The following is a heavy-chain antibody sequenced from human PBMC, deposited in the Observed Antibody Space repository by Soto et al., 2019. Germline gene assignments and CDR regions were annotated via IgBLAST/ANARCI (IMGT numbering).Heavy chain of an antibody. CDR1: GYTFTSYG. CDR3: ARDLSVSYDYVWGSFGDY. CDR2: ISAYNGNT. V-gene: IGHV1-18*04. Sequence: ASVKVSCKASGYTFTSYGISWVRQAPGQGLEWMGWISAYNGNTNYAQKLQGRVTMTTDTSTSTAYMELRSLRSDDTAVYYCARDLSVSYDYVWGSFGDYWGQGTLVTVSS. J-gene: IGHJ4*02. D-gene: IGHD3-16*01.